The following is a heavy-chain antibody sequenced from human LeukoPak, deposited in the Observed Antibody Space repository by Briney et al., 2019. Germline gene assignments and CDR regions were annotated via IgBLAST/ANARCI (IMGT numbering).Heavy chain of an antibody. J-gene: IGHJ4*02. CDR3: AREWSHFGDY. D-gene: IGHD3-3*02. Sequence: ASATVSCTPSGYTFTSQGLYWVRQAPGHGLEYMGWISPYNGNTNYAQKLQGRVFMTTDTSTNTAYMELRSLRSDDTAVYYCAREWSHFGDYWGQGALVAVSS. V-gene: IGHV1-18*01. CDR1: GYTFTSQG. CDR2: ISPYNGNT.